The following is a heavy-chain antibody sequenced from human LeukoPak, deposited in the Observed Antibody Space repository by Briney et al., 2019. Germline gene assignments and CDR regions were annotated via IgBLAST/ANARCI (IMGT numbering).Heavy chain of an antibody. CDR1: GGTFSSYA. Sequence: GASVTVSCKASGGTFSSYAISWVRQAPGQGLEWMGGIIPIFGTANYAQKFQGRVTITADESTSTAYMELSSLRSEDTAVYYCARRPNTVVTPHAFDIWGQGTMVTVSS. CDR3: ARRPNTVVTPHAFDI. V-gene: IGHV1-69*13. CDR2: IIPIFGTA. J-gene: IGHJ3*02. D-gene: IGHD4-23*01.